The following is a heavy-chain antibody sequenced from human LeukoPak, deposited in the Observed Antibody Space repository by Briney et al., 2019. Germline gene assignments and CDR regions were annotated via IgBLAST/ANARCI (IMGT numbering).Heavy chain of an antibody. D-gene: IGHD2-15*01. CDR1: GYSYTNYW. CDR3: ARLSATVPISTFLLESADY. J-gene: IGHJ4*02. V-gene: IGHV5-51*01. Sequence: GESLKIPCKGSGYSYTNYWLGWVRPMPGKGLEWMGGVYPDDSDTRYSPSFQSQVTISADKSISTAYLQWTSLKASDTAMYYCARLSATVPISTFLLESADYWGQGTLVTVSS. CDR2: VYPDDSDT.